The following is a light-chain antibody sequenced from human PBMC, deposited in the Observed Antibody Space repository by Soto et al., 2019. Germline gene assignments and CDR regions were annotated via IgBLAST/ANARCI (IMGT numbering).Light chain of an antibody. CDR1: SSDVGGYNY. V-gene: IGLV2-14*03. CDR3: SSYTRSNTYV. J-gene: IGLJ1*01. CDR2: DVS. Sequence: QSVLTQPASVSGSPGQSITISCTGPSSDVGGYNYVSWYQQHPGKAPKLMIYDVSNRPSGVSNRFSGFKSGNTASLTISGLQAEDEGDYYCSSYTRSNTYVFGTGTKLTVL.